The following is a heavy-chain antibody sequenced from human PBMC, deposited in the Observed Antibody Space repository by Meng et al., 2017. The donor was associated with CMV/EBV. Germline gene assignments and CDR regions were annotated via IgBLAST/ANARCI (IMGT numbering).Heavy chain of an antibody. Sequence: GESLKISCAASGFTFSSYWMHWVRQAPGKGLVWVSRINSDGSSTSYADSVKGRFTISRDNAKNTLYLQMNRLRAEDTAVYYCARSGVTYCSSTSCLGGMDVWGQGTTVTVSS. CDR2: INSDGSST. D-gene: IGHD2-2*01. J-gene: IGHJ6*02. V-gene: IGHV3-74*01. CDR3: ARSGVTYCSSTSCLGGMDV. CDR1: GFTFSSYW.